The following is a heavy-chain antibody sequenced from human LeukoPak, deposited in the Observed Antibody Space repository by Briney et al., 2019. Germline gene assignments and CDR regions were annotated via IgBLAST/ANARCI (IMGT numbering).Heavy chain of an antibody. Sequence: GGSLRLSCAGSGFTFSSYSMLWVRQAPGKGLEWVSYISSSSSTIYYADSVKGRFTISRDNAKNSLYLQMNTLRAEDTAVYYCARDRHKYNYDSGGYPPYWGQGTLVTVSS. CDR3: ARDRHKYNYDSGGYPPY. J-gene: IGHJ4*02. CDR2: ISSSSSTI. D-gene: IGHD3-22*01. V-gene: IGHV3-48*01. CDR1: GFTFSSYS.